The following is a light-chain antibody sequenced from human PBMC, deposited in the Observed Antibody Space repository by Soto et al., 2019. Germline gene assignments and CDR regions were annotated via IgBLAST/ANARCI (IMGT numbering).Light chain of an antibody. CDR2: NNK. V-gene: IGLV1-51*01. Sequence: QSVLTQPPSVSAAPGQKVTISCSGSNSNIGNNYVSWYQQLPGTAPKLLISNNKRRPSGIPDRFSGSKSGTSAPLDITGLQAADEADYYCGTWDSDLRDVVFGGGTKVTVL. J-gene: IGLJ2*01. CDR1: NSNIGNNY. CDR3: GTWDSDLRDVV.